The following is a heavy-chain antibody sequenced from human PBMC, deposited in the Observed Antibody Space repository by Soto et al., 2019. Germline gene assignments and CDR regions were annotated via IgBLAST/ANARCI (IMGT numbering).Heavy chain of an antibody. CDR3: ARANYYDSSGYYFDY. V-gene: IGHV3-23*01. CDR1: GFTFSSYA. D-gene: IGHD3-22*01. J-gene: IGHJ4*02. Sequence: SGGSLRLSCAASGFTFSSYAMSWVRQAPGKGLEWVSVISGSGGSTYYADSVKGRFTISRDNSKNTLHLQMNSLRAEDTAVYYCARANYYDSSGYYFDYWGQGTLVTVSS. CDR2: ISGSGGST.